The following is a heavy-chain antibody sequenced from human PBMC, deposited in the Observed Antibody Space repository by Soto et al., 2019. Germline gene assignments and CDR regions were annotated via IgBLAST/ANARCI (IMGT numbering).Heavy chain of an antibody. CDR3: ARAVVGATVDAFDI. J-gene: IGHJ3*02. D-gene: IGHD1-26*01. Sequence: EVQLVESGGGLVQPGGSLRLSCAASGFTFSSYAMHWVRQAPGKGLEYVSAISSNGGSTYYANSVKGRFTISRDNSKNTLYLQMGSLRAEDMAVYYCARAVVGATVDAFDIWGQGTMVTVSA. CDR1: GFTFSSYA. CDR2: ISSNGGST. V-gene: IGHV3-64*01.